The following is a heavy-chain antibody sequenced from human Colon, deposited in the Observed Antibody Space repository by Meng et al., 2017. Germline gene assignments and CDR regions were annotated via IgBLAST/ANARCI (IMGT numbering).Heavy chain of an antibody. J-gene: IGHJ4*02. Sequence: QVQLQESGPGLVKPSQTLSLTCTVSGGSISTSGYYWSWIRQLPGKGLEWIGYIYYSGSTYYNPSLRSLVSISVDTSKNQFSLRLTSVTAADTAVYYCARVRRSGDDFDYWGQGTLVTVSS. CDR1: GGSISTSGYY. D-gene: IGHD1-26*01. V-gene: IGHV4-31*01. CDR2: IYYSGST. CDR3: ARVRRSGDDFDY.